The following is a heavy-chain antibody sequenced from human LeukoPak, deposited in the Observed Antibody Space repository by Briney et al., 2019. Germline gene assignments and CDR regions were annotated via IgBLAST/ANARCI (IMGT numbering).Heavy chain of an antibody. D-gene: IGHD2-15*01. CDR3: ARGGYCSGGSCYVRAFDI. V-gene: IGHV3-53*01. CDR2: IYSGGST. Sequence: GGSLRLSCAASGFTVNNNYMSWVRQAPGKGLEWVSVIYSGGSTYYADSVKGRFTISRDNSKNTLYLQMNSLRAEDTAVYYCARGGYCSGGSCYVRAFDIWGQGTMVTVSS. CDR1: GFTVNNNY. J-gene: IGHJ3*02.